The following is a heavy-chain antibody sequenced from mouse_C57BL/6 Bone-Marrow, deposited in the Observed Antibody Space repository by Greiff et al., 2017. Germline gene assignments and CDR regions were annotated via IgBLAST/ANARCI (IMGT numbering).Heavy chain of an antibody. V-gene: IGHV1-4*01. D-gene: IGHD2-3*01. CDR2: INPSSGYT. J-gene: IGHJ4*01. Sequence: VQLVESGAELARPGASVKMSCKASGYTFTSYTMHWVKQRPGQGLEWIGYINPSSGYTKYNQKFKDKATLTADKSSSTAYMQLSSLTSEDSAVYYCARLGDGYYRYAMDYWGQGTSVTGSS. CDR3: ARLGDGYYRYAMDY. CDR1: GYTFTSYT.